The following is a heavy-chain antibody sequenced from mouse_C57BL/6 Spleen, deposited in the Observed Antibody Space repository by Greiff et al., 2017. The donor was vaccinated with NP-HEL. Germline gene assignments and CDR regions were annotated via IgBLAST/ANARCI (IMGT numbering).Heavy chain of an antibody. D-gene: IGHD5-1-1*01. J-gene: IGHJ4*01. CDR3: ARKGVYPGNAMDY. CDR1: GYAFSSYW. V-gene: IGHV1-80*01. CDR2: IYPGDGDT. Sequence: VKLQESGAELVKPGASVKISCKASGYAFSSYWMNWVKQRPGKGLEWIGQIYPGDGDTNYNGKFKGKATLTADKSSSTAYMQLSSLTSEDSAVYFCARKGVYPGNAMDYWGQGTSVTVSS.